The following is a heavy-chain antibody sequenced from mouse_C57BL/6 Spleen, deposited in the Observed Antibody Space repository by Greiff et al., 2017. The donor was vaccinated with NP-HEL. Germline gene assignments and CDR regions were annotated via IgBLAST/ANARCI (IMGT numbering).Heavy chain of an antibody. Sequence: VQRVESGAELARPGASVKLSCKASGYTFTSYGISWVKQRTGQGLEWIGEIYPRSGNTYYNEKFKGKATLTADKSSSTAYMELRSLTSEDSAVYFCAREESITTVVAEAYWGQGTLVTVSA. V-gene: IGHV1-81*01. D-gene: IGHD1-1*01. CDR1: GYTFTSYG. J-gene: IGHJ3*01. CDR3: AREESITTVVAEAY. CDR2: IYPRSGNT.